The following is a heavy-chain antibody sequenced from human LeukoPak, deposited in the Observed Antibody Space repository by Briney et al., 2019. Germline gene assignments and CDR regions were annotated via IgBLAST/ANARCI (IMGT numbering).Heavy chain of an antibody. CDR2: IHSSGST. CDR1: GFSITTYY. D-gene: IGHD1-26*01. J-gene: IGHJ4*02. CDR3: ARDIREVGESHYFDY. Sequence: KPSATLSLTCTVSGFSITTYYWSWIRQSPGNGLEGIGQIHSSGSTTYNPSLKSRVTISVDTSKDQFSLHLSSVTAADTAVYYCARDIREVGESHYFDYWGQGTLVTVTS. V-gene: IGHV4-59*01.